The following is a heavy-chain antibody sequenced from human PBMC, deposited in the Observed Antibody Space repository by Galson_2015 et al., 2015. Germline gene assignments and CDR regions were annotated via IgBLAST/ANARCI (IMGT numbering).Heavy chain of an antibody. J-gene: IGHJ4*02. CDR3: TTDPSRFCSSTRCYADFDY. D-gene: IGHD2-2*01. V-gene: IGHV3-15*01. CDR1: GFTFSNGW. Sequence: SLRLSCAASGFTFSNGWMSWVRQAPGKGLEWVGRIKSKTDGGTTDYAAPVKGRFTILRDDSKNTLYLQMNSLTTEDTAMYYCTTDPSRFCSSTRCYADFDYWGQGALVTVSS. CDR2: IKSKTDGGTT.